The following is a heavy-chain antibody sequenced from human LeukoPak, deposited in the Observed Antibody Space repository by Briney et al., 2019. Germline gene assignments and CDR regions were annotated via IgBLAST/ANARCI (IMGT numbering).Heavy chain of an antibody. V-gene: IGHV3-23*01. CDR3: AKRGDFDY. Sequence: PGGSLRLSCAASGFTFGTYAMSWVRQAPGKGLEWVSGISGSGGGTYYADSVKGRFAISRDNSENTLYLQMNSLRAEDTAVYYCAKRGDFDYWGQGTLVTVSS. J-gene: IGHJ4*02. CDR1: GFTFGTYA. CDR2: ISGSGGGT.